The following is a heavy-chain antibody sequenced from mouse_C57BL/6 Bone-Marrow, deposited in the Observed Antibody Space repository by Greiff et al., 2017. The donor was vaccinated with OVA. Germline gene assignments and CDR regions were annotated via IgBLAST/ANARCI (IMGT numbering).Heavy chain of an antibody. CDR1: GFTFTDYY. D-gene: IGHD1-1*01. J-gene: IGHJ1*03. Sequence: EVQLQESGGGLVQPGGSLSLSCAASGFTFTDYYMSWVRQPPGKALEWLGFIRNKANGYTTEYSASVKGRFTISRDNSQSILYLQMNALRAEDSATYYCARYRTYYGTSYWYFDVWGTGTTVTVSS. CDR3: ARYRTYYGTSYWYFDV. CDR2: IRNKANGYTT. V-gene: IGHV7-3*01.